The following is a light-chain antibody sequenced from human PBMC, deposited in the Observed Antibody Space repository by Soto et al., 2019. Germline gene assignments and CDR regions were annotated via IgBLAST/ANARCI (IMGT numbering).Light chain of an antibody. J-gene: IGKJ4*01. CDR2: GAS. V-gene: IGKV3-20*01. Sequence: EIVLKQSPGTLSLSPGEGATLSCRASQSIGGNFLAWYQQRRGQAPRLLIHGASNRATGIPDRFSGGGSGTDFTLTIRRLEPEDFAVYYCKQFSSYPLTVGGGTKVDIK. CDR1: QSIGGNF. CDR3: KQFSSYPLT.